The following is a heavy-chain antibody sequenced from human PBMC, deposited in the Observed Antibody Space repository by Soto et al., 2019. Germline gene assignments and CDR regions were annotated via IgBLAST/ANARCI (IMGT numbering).Heavy chain of an antibody. J-gene: IGHJ4*02. Sequence: QVQLVESGGGVVQPGRSLRLSCAASGFTFSSYVMHWVRQAPGKGLEWVAVIWYDGSNKYYADSVKGRFTISRDNSKNTLYLQMNSLRAEDTAVYYCARDDRVRVVTAHTFDYWGQGTLVTVSS. D-gene: IGHD2-21*02. CDR2: IWYDGSNK. V-gene: IGHV3-33*01. CDR3: ARDDRVRVVTAHTFDY. CDR1: GFTFSSYV.